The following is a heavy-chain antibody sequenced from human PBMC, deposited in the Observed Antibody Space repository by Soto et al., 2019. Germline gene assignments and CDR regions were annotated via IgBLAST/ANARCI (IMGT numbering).Heavy chain of an antibody. J-gene: IGHJ4*02. Sequence: EVQLLESGGHLIQPGESLRLSCAASGFSFSGYTMNWVLQAQGKGLEWIAGINGGGGTTYYAESVKGRFTISRDVSKNILYLQMNRPRAADTAIYYCSKDRHPDGIWTFDYWGRGTLVTVSS. CDR1: GFSFSGYT. CDR2: INGGGGTT. V-gene: IGHV3-23*01. CDR3: SKDRHPDGIWTFDY. D-gene: IGHD3-9*01.